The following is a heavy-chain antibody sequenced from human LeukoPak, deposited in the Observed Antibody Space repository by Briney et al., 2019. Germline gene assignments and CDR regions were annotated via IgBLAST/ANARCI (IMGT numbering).Heavy chain of an antibody. CDR2: ITYDGSNK. CDR1: GFTVRYTH. D-gene: IGHD1-26*01. V-gene: IGHV3-30-3*01. Sequence: GGSLRLSCAASGFTVRYTHMSWVRQAPGKGLEWVALITYDGSNKYYADSVRGRFTITRDNSKNTLDLQMNALRAEDTAVYYCVRGSVTYSGGYFQHWGQGTLVTVSS. J-gene: IGHJ1*01. CDR3: VRGSVTYSGGYFQH.